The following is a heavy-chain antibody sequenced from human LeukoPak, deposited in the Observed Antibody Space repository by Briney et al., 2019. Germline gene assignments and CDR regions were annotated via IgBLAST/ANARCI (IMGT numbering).Heavy chain of an antibody. D-gene: IGHD2-2*01. CDR3: ARIVVVPAASDY. CDR1: GSSISSNF. J-gene: IGHJ4*02. Sequence: LSLTCTVSGSSISSNFWSWIRQAPGKGLEWVSYISSSSSYTNYADSVKGRFTISRDNAKNSLYLQMNSLRAEDTAVYYCARIVVVPAASDYWGQGTLVTVSS. CDR2: ISSSSSYT. V-gene: IGHV3-11*03.